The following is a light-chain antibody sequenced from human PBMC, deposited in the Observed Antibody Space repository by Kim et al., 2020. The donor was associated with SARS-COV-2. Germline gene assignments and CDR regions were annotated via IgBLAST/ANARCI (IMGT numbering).Light chain of an antibody. J-gene: IGKJ1*01. V-gene: IGKV3-15*01. CDR2: GAS. Sequence: EIVITQSPATLSGSPGERATLSGRSSQSVSTNVAWFQQKSGQAPRLVIYGASTRATGIPARFTGSGSGTEFTLTISSLQSEDFAVYHCQQYNNWPTFGQGTKVDIK. CDR3: QQYNNWPT. CDR1: QSVSTN.